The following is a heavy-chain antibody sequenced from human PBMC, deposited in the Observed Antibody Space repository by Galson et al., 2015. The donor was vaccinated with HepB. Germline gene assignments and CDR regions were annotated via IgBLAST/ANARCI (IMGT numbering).Heavy chain of an antibody. CDR1: GYTFSSHA. D-gene: IGHD6-25*01. CDR3: ARDAAAFDL. Sequence: SVKVSCKASGYTFSSHAMNWVRQAPGQGLEWMGWINTNTGNPTYAQGFTGRFVFSLDTSVSTSYLQINSLKAEDTAVYYCARDAAAFDLWAVAPWSLSPQ. CDR2: INTNTGNP. J-gene: IGHJ2*01. V-gene: IGHV7-4-1*02.